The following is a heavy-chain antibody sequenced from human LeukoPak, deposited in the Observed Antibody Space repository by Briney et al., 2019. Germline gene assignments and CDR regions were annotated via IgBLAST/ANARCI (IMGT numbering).Heavy chain of an antibody. Sequence: GASVKVSCKASGYTFTSYGISWVRQAPGQGLECVGWISAYKGNTNYAQKLQGRVTMTTDTSTSTAYMELRSLRSDDTAVYYCARDYDVVVVAAEGTDGMDVWGQGTTVTVSS. CDR3: ARDYDVVVVAAEGTDGMDV. CDR2: ISAYKGNT. V-gene: IGHV1-18*01. J-gene: IGHJ6*02. CDR1: GYTFTSYG. D-gene: IGHD2-15*01.